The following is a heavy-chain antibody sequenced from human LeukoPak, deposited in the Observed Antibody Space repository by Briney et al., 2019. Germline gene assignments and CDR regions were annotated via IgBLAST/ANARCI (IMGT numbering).Heavy chain of an antibody. D-gene: IGHD3-10*01. Sequence: SETLSLTCAVYGGSFSGYYWCWIRQPPRKGLEWIGEINHSGSTNYNPSLKSRVTISVDTSNNQFSLNLSSVTAADTAVYFCARGIGKVAAVRGVIITGAMYFDYWGQGTLVTVSS. V-gene: IGHV4-34*01. J-gene: IGHJ4*02. CDR1: GGSFSGYY. CDR2: INHSGST. CDR3: ARGIGKVAAVRGVIITGAMYFDY.